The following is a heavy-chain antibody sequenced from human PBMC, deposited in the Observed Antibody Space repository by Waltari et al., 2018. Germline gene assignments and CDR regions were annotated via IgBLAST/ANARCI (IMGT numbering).Heavy chain of an antibody. CDR1: GYTFTGYY. D-gene: IGHD4-17*01. CDR3: ARDLGSDYGNRDY. Sequence: QVHLVQSGAEVKKPGASVKVSCKASGYTFTGYYIQWVRRGPGQGLEWMGRINPNSGDTNYAQKFQGRVTLTRDTSINTAYMELSSLKSDDTAVYYCARDLGSDYGNRDYWGQGTLVTVPS. CDR2: INPNSGDT. J-gene: IGHJ4*02. V-gene: IGHV1-2*06.